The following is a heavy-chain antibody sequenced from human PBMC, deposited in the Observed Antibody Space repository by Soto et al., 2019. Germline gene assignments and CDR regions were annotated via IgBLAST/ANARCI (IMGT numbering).Heavy chain of an antibody. J-gene: IGHJ6*02. Sequence: QVQLVQSGAEVKKPGASVKVSCKASGYTFTSYAMHWVRQAPGQRLEWMGWINAGNGNTKYSQKFQGRVTITRDTSASTAYMELSSLRSEDTAVYYCARGIAAARRPYYYGMDVWGQGTTVTVSS. CDR2: INAGNGNT. CDR3: ARGIAAARRPYYYGMDV. V-gene: IGHV1-3*01. CDR1: GYTFTSYA. D-gene: IGHD6-13*01.